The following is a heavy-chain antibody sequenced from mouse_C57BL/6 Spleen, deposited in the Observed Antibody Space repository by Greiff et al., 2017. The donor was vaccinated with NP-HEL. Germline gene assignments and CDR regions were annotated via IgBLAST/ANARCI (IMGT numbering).Heavy chain of an antibody. Sequence: VQLQQSGPELVKPGASVKIPCKASGYTFTDYNMDWVKQSHGKSLEWIGDINPNNGGTIYNQKFKGKATLTVDKSSSTAYMELRSLTSEDTAVYYCARGYGNYVDWYFDVWGTGTTVTVSS. V-gene: IGHV1-18*01. D-gene: IGHD2-1*01. CDR2: INPNNGGT. CDR1: GYTFTDYN. J-gene: IGHJ1*03. CDR3: ARGYGNYVDWYFDV.